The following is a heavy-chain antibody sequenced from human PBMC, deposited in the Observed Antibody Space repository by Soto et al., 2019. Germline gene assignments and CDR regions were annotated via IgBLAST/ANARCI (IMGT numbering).Heavy chain of an antibody. CDR2: IYYSGST. D-gene: IGHD3-16*01. V-gene: IGHV4-39*01. CDR1: GGSISSSSYY. CDR3: ARQTGETHFDY. Sequence: PSETLSLTCTVSGGSISSSSYYWGWIRQPPGKGLEWIGSIYYSGSTYYNPSLKSRVTISVDTSKNQFSLKLSSVTAADTAVYYCARQTGETHFDYWGQGTLATVSS. J-gene: IGHJ4*02.